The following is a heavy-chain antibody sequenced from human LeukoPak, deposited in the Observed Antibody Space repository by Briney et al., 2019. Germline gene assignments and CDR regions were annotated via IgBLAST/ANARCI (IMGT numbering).Heavy chain of an antibody. Sequence: GGSLRLSCAASGFTFSNYAMSWVRQAPGKGLEWVSAISDNGGSTYYADSVKGRSTISRDNSKNTLYLQMNSLRAEDTAVYYCAKGVAARGYYFDYWGQGTLVTVSS. CDR2: ISDNGGST. D-gene: IGHD2-15*01. CDR3: AKGVAARGYYFDY. CDR1: GFTFSNYA. J-gene: IGHJ4*02. V-gene: IGHV3-23*01.